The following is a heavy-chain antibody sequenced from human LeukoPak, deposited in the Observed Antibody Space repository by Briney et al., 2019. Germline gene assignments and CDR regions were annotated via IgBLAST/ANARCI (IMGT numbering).Heavy chain of an antibody. CDR1: GFTVSSNY. Sequence: GGSLRLSCAASGFTVSSNYMNWVRQAPGKGLEWVSIIYSGGTTYYADSVKGRFTISRDNSKSTLYLQMNSLRAEDTAVYYCARDLKAAAGAPDYWGQGTLVTVSS. CDR2: IYSGGTT. V-gene: IGHV3-53*01. D-gene: IGHD6-13*01. J-gene: IGHJ4*02. CDR3: ARDLKAAAGAPDY.